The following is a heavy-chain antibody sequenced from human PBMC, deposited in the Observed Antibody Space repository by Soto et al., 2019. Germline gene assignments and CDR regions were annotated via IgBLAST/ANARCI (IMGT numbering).Heavy chain of an antibody. D-gene: IGHD3-16*02. CDR1: GVSISSYF. J-gene: IGHJ4*02. CDR3: ARIGGYHGPLDY. V-gene: IGHV4-59*01. Sequence: PSETLFLTCSVSGVSISSYFWSWIRQPPGRGLEWIGYTYHRDSTNYSPSLKSRVAISLDTSENQFSLKVNSVTAADTAVYYCARIGGYHGPLDYWGQGTPVTVSS. CDR2: TYHRDST.